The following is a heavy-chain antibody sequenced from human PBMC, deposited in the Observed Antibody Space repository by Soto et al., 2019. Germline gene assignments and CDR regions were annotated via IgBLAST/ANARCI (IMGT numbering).Heavy chain of an antibody. J-gene: IGHJ4*02. CDR1: GFSLSTSGMC. Sequence: GSGPTLVNPTQTLTLTCTFSGFSLSTSGMCVSWIRQPPGKALEWLARIDWDDDKYYSTSLKTRLTISKDTSKNQVVLTMTNMDPVDTATYYCARIEDSSGYPDYWGQGTLVTVSS. CDR3: ARIEDSSGYPDY. V-gene: IGHV2-70*11. D-gene: IGHD3-22*01. CDR2: IDWDDDK.